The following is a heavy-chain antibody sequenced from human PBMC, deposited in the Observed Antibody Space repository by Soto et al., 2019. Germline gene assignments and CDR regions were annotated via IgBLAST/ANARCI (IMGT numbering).Heavy chain of an antibody. J-gene: IGHJ4*02. Sequence: EVQLVQSGGGLVQPGGSLRLSCAASGFSFSSSPMSWVRQVPGKGLEWISAIRDDGSSVYYVQSVKGRFTISRDNSKNTSSLRKKNLRVEDTSIYYSVRDRYTMSDYWSAVSSGWAQGAQVSDSS. V-gene: IGHV3-23*04. CDR2: IRDDGSSV. CDR1: GFSFSSSP. CDR3: VRDRYTMSDYWSAVSSG. D-gene: IGHD3-3*01.